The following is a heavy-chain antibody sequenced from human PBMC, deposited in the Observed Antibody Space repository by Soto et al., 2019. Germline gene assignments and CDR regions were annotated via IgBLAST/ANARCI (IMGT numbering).Heavy chain of an antibody. V-gene: IGHV3-30*18. D-gene: IGHD2-15*01. CDR3: AKDPRRYCSGGSCVHGMDV. CDR2: ISYDGSNK. Sequence: QVQLVESGGGVVQPGRSLRLSCAASGFTFSSYGMHWVRQAPGKGLGWVAVISYDGSNKYYADSVKGRFTISRDNSKNTLYLQMNSLRAEDTAVYYCAKDPRRYCSGGSCVHGMDVWGQGTTVTVSS. J-gene: IGHJ6*02. CDR1: GFTFSSYG.